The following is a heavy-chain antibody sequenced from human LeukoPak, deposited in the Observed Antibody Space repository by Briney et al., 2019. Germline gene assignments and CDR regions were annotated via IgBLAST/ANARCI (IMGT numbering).Heavy chain of an antibody. CDR1: AGSISNYY. J-gene: IGHJ4*02. V-gene: IGHV4-59*08. CDR2: IYYSGST. Sequence: SETLSLTCTVSAGSISNYYWSWIRQPPGKGLEWIGYIYYSGSTNYNPSLKSRVTISVDTSKNQFSLKLSSVTAADTAVYYCALLGEMASLDYWGQGTLVTVSS. CDR3: ALLGEMASLDY. D-gene: IGHD3-10*01.